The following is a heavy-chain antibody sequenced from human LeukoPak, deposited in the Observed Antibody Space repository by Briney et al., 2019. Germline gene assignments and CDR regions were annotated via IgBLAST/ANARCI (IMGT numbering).Heavy chain of an antibody. D-gene: IGHD2-2*01. V-gene: IGHV3-64D*09. CDR1: GFSFSNYA. CDR2: ISTNGGHT. Sequence: GGSLRLSCSASGFSFSNYAMHWVGQAPGEGLEYVSAISTNGGHTYYADSVQGRFTISRDDSKNTLYLQMSSLRAEDTALYYCVKDLLGYCSSTSCYATGPFDYWGQGTLVTVSS. CDR3: VKDLLGYCSSTSCYATGPFDY. J-gene: IGHJ4*02.